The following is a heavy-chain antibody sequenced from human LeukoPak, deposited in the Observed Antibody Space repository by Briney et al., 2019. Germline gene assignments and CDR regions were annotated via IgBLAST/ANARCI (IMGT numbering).Heavy chain of an antibody. V-gene: IGHV4-34*01. CDR1: GGSFSGYY. D-gene: IGHD3-22*01. J-gene: IGHJ4*02. CDR3: ARGGTPDYFDSSGYDFDY. Sequence: SETLSLTCAVYGGSFSGYYWSWIRHPPGKGLEWIGEINYSGSTNYNPSLKSRVTISVDTSKNQFSLKLTSVTAADTAVYYCARGGTPDYFDSSGYDFDYWGQGTLVTVSS. CDR2: INYSGST.